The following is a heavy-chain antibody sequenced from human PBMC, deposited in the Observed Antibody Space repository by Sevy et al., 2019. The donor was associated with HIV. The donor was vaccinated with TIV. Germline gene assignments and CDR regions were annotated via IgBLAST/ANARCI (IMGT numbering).Heavy chain of an antibody. CDR3: TTFSHSEVGP. V-gene: IGHV3-73*01. CDR2: IRTKLNDYAT. J-gene: IGHJ5*02. Sequence: GGSLRLSCAASGVTFSDSAVHWVRQASGKGLEWVGLIRTKLNDYATVYAASVKGRFTISRDESKNTAYLQMDSVTTEVTAIYYCTTFSHSEVGPWGQGPLVTVSS. CDR1: GVTFSDSA.